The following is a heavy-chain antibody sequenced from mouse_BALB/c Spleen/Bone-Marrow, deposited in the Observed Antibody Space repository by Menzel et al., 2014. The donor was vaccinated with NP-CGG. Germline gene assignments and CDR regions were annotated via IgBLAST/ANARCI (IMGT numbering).Heavy chain of an antibody. CDR2: IDPANGNA. CDR1: GFNIKDTY. J-gene: IGHJ2*01. V-gene: IGHV14-3*02. CDR3: ARYRLGTYFDF. D-gene: IGHD2-14*01. Sequence: VQLKQSGAELVKPGASVKLSRTASGFNIKDTYMHWVKQRPEQGLEWIGRIDPANGNAKYDPKFQGKATITADTSSNTAYLQLSSLTSEDTAVYYCARYRLGTYFDFWGQGTTLTVSS.